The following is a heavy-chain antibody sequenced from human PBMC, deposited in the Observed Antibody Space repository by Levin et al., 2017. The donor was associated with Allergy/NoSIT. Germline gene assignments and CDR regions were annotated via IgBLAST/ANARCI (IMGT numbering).Heavy chain of an antibody. CDR1: GFTFSRYW. CDR3: ARDEWGSFDY. D-gene: IGHD2-8*01. V-gene: IGHV3-74*01. J-gene: IGHJ4*02. Sequence: GGSLRLSCATGGFTFSRYWMHWVRQAPGKGLVWLARISSDGSDIRYADFVKGRSTVSRDNAKNTLYLRMNDLRAEDTADYYCARDEWGSFDYWGQGTLVTVSS. CDR2: ISSDGSDI.